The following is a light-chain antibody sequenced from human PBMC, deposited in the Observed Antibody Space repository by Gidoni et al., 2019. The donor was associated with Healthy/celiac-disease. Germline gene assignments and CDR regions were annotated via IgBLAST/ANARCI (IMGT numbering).Light chain of an antibody. CDR2: KAS. CDR3: QQYNSYPWT. CDR1: QGISSW. J-gene: IGKJ1*01. V-gene: IGKV1-5*03. Sequence: IQMTHSPSTLSASVGDRVTITCRASQGISSWLAWYQQKPGKAPKLLIYKASSLESGVPSRFSGSGSGTEFTLTISSLQPDDFATYYCQQYNSYPWTFXQXTKVEIK.